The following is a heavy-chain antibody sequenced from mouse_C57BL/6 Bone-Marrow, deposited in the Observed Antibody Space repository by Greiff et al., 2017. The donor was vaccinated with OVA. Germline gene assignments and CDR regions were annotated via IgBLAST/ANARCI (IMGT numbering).Heavy chain of an antibody. CDR1: AYTFTTYP. Sequence: QVQLQQSGAELVKPGASVKMSCKASAYTFTTYPIEWMNKNNGKSLEWIGNFHPYNVDTKYNEKFKGKATLTVEKSSSTVYLELSRLTSDDSAVYYCARPGDYDGDWFAYWGQGTLVTVSA. J-gene: IGHJ3*01. V-gene: IGHV1-47*01. D-gene: IGHD2-4*01. CDR2: FHPYNVDT. CDR3: ARPGDYDGDWFAY.